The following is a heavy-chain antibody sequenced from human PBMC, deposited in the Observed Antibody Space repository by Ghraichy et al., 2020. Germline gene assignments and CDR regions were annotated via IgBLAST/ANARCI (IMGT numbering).Heavy chain of an antibody. Sequence: SETLSLTCTVSGGSISSGSYYWSWIRQPAGKGLEWIGRIYTSGSTNYNPSLKSRVTISVDTSKNQFSLKLSSVTAADTAVYYCARVPVHTIFGVAPPDYYYYGMDVWGQGTTVTVSS. CDR1: GGSISSGSYY. CDR2: IYTSGST. D-gene: IGHD3-3*01. CDR3: ARVPVHTIFGVAPPDYYYYGMDV. V-gene: IGHV4-61*02. J-gene: IGHJ6*02.